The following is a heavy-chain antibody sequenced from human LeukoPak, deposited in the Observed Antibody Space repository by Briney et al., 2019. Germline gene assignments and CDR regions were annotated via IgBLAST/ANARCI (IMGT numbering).Heavy chain of an antibody. CDR2: ISPNSGGT. D-gene: IGHD2-21*02. CDR3: ARNCGGDCPFDY. J-gene: IGHJ4*02. V-gene: IGHV1-2*02. Sequence: ASVKVSCKASGYTFTGLYMHWVRQAPGQGLEWMGWISPNSGGTNYAQKFQGRVTMTRDTSISIAYMELSRLTSDDTAVYYCARNCGGDCPFDYWGQGTLVTVSS. CDR1: GYTFTGLY.